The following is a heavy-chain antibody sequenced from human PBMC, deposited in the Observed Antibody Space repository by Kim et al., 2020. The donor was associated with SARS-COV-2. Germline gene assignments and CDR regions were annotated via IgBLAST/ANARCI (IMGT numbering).Heavy chain of an antibody. D-gene: IGHD2-21*01. CDR2: T. V-gene: IGHV1-24*01. CDR3: ATPARVVEFDY. J-gene: IGHJ4*02. Sequence: TIYAQEFQSRVTMTEDTSTDTAYMELSSLRSEDTAVYYCATPARVVEFDYWGQGTLVTVSS.